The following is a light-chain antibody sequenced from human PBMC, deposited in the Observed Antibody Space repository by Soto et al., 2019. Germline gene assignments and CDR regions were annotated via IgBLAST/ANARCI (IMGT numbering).Light chain of an antibody. V-gene: IGLV1-40*01. CDR3: QSYDSSLSGYVL. Sequence: QSVLTQPPSVSGAPGQRVTISCNGGSSNIGADYDVHWYQQLPGTAPKVLIYGNSNRPSGVPDRFSGSKSGTSASLAITGLQAEDEADYYCQSYDSSLSGYVLFGGGTKLTVL. CDR2: GNS. J-gene: IGLJ2*01. CDR1: SSNIGADYD.